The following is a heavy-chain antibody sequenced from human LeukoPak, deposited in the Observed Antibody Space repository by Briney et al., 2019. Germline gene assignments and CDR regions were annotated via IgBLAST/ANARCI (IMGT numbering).Heavy chain of an antibody. J-gene: IGHJ6*03. CDR3: ARDGHDYGDSTYYYYYMDV. D-gene: IGHD4-17*01. CDR2: INPSGGST. CDR1: GYTFTSYY. Sequence: ASVKVSCKASGYTFTSYYMHWVRQAPGQGLEWMGIINPSGGSTSYAQKFQGRVTMTRDTSTSTVYMELSSLRSEDTAVYYCARDGHDYGDSTYYYYYMDVWGKGTTVTVSS. V-gene: IGHV1-46*01.